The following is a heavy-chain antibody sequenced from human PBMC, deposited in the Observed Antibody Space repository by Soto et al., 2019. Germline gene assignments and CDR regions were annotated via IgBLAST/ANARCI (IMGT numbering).Heavy chain of an antibody. CDR2: ISSSSSTI. J-gene: IGHJ6*02. V-gene: IGHV3-48*02. CDR1: GFTFSSYS. D-gene: IGHD2-15*01. Sequence: EVQLVESGGGLVQPGGSLRLSCAASGFTFSSYSMNWVRQAPGKGLEWVSYISSSSSTIYYADSVKGRVNISRDNAKNSLYLQMNILRDEDAAVYYCASLLGGYGSGGSCYSGPRYYYYCMDVWGQGTTVTVSS. CDR3: ASLLGGYGSGGSCYSGPRYYYYCMDV.